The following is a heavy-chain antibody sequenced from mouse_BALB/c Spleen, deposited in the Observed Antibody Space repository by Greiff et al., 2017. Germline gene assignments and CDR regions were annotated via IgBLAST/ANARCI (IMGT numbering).Heavy chain of an antibody. CDR1: GYSITSDYA. Sequence: EVQLVESGPGLVKPSQSLSLTCTVTGYSITSDYAWNWIRQFPGNKLEWMGYISYSGSTSYNPSLKSRISITRDTSKNQFFLQLNSVTTEDTATYYCASSYYRSFAYWGQGTLVTVSA. CDR2: ISYSGST. J-gene: IGHJ3*01. CDR3: ASSYYRSFAY. D-gene: IGHD2-14*01. V-gene: IGHV3-2*02.